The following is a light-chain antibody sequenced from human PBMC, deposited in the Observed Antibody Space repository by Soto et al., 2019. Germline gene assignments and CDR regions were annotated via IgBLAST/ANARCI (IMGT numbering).Light chain of an antibody. CDR3: QQSYSTTIT. CDR2: AAS. J-gene: IGKJ5*01. CDR1: QSISRY. Sequence: DIQMTQSPPSLSASLGDRVTITCRASQSISRYLNWYQQKPGKAPKLLISAASSLQSGVPSRFSGSGSGTDFTLTISSLKNEDFATYYCQQSYSTTITFGQGTRLEIK. V-gene: IGKV1-39*01.